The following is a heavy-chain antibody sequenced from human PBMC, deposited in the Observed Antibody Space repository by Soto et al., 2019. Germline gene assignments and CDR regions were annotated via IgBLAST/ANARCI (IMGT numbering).Heavy chain of an antibody. CDR3: ARDGIHLWSY. D-gene: IGHD2-21*01. V-gene: IGHV1-18*01. CDR1: GYSFTKYG. J-gene: IGHJ4*02. CDR2: ISTSNGRP. Sequence: QVQLVQSGPEVKKPGASVKVSCKASGYSFTKYGIAWLRQAPGQGLEWLGTISTSNGRPDYARKFQGRVIMTTDTSTSTAYTEVRSLGSGDTALYYCARDGIHLWSYGGQGTQVTVSS.